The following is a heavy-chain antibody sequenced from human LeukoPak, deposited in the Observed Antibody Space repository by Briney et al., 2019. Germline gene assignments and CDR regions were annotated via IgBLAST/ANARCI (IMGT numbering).Heavy chain of an antibody. Sequence: SETLSLTCTVSGGSISSYYWNWIRQPPGKGLEWIGYIYYSGSTNYKPSLRSRVTISVDTSKNQFSLNLSSVTAADTAVYYCARAHDYGDYVDAFDIWGQGTMVTVSS. CDR2: IYYSGST. CDR3: ARAHDYGDYVDAFDI. J-gene: IGHJ3*02. CDR1: GGSISSYY. D-gene: IGHD4-17*01. V-gene: IGHV4-59*08.